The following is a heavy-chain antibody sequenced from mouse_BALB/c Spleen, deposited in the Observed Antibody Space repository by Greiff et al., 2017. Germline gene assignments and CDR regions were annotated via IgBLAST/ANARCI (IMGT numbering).Heavy chain of an antibody. V-gene: IGHV1-63*02. Sequence: QVHVKQSGAELVRPGTSVKISCKASGYTFTNYWLGWVKQRPGHGLEWIGDIYPGGGYTNYNEKFKGKATLTADTSSSTAYMQLSSLTSEDSAVYFCAREGLRPGAMDYWGQGTSVTVSS. CDR2: IYPGGGYT. CDR1: GYTFTNYW. CDR3: AREGLRPGAMDY. J-gene: IGHJ4*01. D-gene: IGHD1-2*01.